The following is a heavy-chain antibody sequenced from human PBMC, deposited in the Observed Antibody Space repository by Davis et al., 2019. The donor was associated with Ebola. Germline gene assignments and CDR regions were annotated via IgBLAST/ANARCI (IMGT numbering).Heavy chain of an antibody. CDR2: ISGSGGST. J-gene: IGHJ4*02. V-gene: IGHV3-23*01. D-gene: IGHD6-19*01. CDR1: GFTFSSYA. CDR3: AKGSRIAVAGTRGDY. Sequence: GESLKISCAASGFTFSSYAMSWVRQAPGKGLEWVSAISGSGGSTYYADSVKGRFTISRDNSKNTLYLQMNSLRAEDTAVYYCAKGSRIAVAGTRGDYWGQGTLVTVSS.